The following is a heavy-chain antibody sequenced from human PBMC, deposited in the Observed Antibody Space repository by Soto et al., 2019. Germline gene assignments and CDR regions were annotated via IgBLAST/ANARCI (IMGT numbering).Heavy chain of an antibody. V-gene: IGHV4-31*03. J-gene: IGHJ4*02. CDR2: IYYSGST. CDR3: ARLRGYFDWLFDY. D-gene: IGHD3-9*01. CDR1: GGSISSGGYY. Sequence: SETLSLTCTVSGGSISSGGYYWSWIRQHPGKGLEWIGYIYYSGSTYYNPSLKSRVTISVDTSKNQFSLKLSSVTAADTAVYYCARLRGYFDWLFDYWGQGTLVTVSS.